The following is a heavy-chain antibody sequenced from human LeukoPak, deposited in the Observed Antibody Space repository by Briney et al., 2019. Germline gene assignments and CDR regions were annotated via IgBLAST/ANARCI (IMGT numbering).Heavy chain of an antibody. CDR2: IYYSGST. V-gene: IGHV4-31*03. CDR1: GGSISSGGYY. CDR3: AREPYSSSPPNYFDY. D-gene: IGHD6-6*01. Sequence: SQTLSLTCTVSGGSISSGGYYWSWIRQHPRKGLEWIGYIYYSGSTYYNPSLKSRVTLSVDTSKNQFSLKLSSVTAADTAVYYCAREPYSSSPPNYFDYWGQGTLVTVSS. J-gene: IGHJ4*02.